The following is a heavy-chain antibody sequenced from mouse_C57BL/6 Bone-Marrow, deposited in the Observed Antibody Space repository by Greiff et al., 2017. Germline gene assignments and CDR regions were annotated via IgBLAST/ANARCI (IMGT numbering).Heavy chain of an antibody. CDR2: IYPGSGST. Sequence: QVQLQQPGAELVKPGASVKMSCKASGYTFTSYWITWVKQRPGQGLEWIGDIYPGSGSTNYNEKFKSKATLTVDTSSSTAYMQLSSLTSEYSAVYYCAREGYGSSYWYFDVWGTGTTVTVSS. CDR1: GYTFTSYW. V-gene: IGHV1-55*01. J-gene: IGHJ1*03. CDR3: AREGYGSSYWYFDV. D-gene: IGHD1-1*01.